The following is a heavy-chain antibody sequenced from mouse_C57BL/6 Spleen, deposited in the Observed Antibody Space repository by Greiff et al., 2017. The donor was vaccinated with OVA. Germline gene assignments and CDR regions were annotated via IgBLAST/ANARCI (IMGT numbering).Heavy chain of an antibody. CDR2: IDPETGGT. V-gene: IGHV1-15*01. Sequence: VQLQQSGAELVRPGASVTLSCKASGYTFTDYEMHWVKQTPVHGLEWIGAIDPETGGTAYNQKFKGKAILTADKSSSTAYMELRSLTSEDSAVYYCTGSLYDYDGFAYWGQGTLVTVSA. D-gene: IGHD2-4*01. CDR3: TGSLYDYDGFAY. J-gene: IGHJ3*01. CDR1: GYTFTDYE.